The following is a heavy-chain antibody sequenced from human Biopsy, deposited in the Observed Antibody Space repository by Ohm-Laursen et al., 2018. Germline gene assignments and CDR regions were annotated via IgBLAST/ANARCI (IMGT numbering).Heavy chain of an antibody. J-gene: IGHJ4*02. CDR1: GGSFTGHY. CDR2: TSYTGYT. D-gene: IGHD4-23*01. V-gene: IGHV4-59*11. Sequence: GTLSLTCTVSGGSFTGHYWSWIRQPPGKGLEWIGHTSYTGYTSYNASLKSRVTISVDTSRNHFSLRLSSLTAADTAGYYCARGSNDFGGLYFPRWGQGTLVIVSS. CDR3: ARGSNDFGGLYFPR.